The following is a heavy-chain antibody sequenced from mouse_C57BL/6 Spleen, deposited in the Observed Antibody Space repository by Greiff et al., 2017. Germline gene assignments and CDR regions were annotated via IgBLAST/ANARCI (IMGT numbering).Heavy chain of an antibody. V-gene: IGHV1-81*01. CDR3: ARRGEQYYFDY. CDR1: GYTFTSYG. Sequence: QVHVKQSGAELARPGASVKLSCKASGYTFTSYGISWVKQRTGQGLEWIGEIYPRSGNTYYNEKFKGKATLTADKSSSTAYMELRSLTSEDSAVYFCARRGEQYYFDYWGQGTTLTVSS. J-gene: IGHJ2*01. CDR2: IYPRSGNT. D-gene: IGHD6-1*01.